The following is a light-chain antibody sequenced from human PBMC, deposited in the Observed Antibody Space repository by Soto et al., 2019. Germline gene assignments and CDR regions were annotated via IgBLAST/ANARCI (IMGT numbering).Light chain of an antibody. CDR2: GAS. CDR3: QQYGSSQFT. V-gene: IGKV3-20*01. CDR1: QSVSSSY. J-gene: IGKJ3*01. Sequence: EIVLTQSPGTQSLSPGERATLSGRASQSVSSSYLAWYQQKPGQAPRLLIYGASSRATGIPDRFSGSGSGTDFTLTISRLEPEDFAVYYCQQYGSSQFTFGPGTKVDIK.